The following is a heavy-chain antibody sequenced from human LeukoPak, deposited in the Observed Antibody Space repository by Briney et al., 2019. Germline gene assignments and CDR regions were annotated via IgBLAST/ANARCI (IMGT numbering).Heavy chain of an antibody. CDR1: NYSISSHYY. J-gene: IGHJ4*01. Sequence: SETLSLTCSVSNYSISSHYYWVWLRQTPEKGLEWLGSIHRSGSVYYNDNPSLESRVAMSMDSSNNQFSLRLTSLTAADTATYYCARDQVVPATAIEFWGLGTLVTVSS. CDR3: ARDQVVPATAIEF. D-gene: IGHD2-2*02. V-gene: IGHV4-38-2*02. CDR2: IHRSGSV.